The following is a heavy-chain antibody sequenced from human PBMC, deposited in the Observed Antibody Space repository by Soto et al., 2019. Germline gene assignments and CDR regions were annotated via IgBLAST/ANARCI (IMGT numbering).Heavy chain of an antibody. D-gene: IGHD3-22*01. J-gene: IGHJ4*02. CDR3: AKRSDVYYYDSSGTPIDY. CDR1: GFTFSSYA. V-gene: IGHV3-23*01. CDR2: ISAGAVAT. Sequence: GGSLRLSCAASGFTFSSYAMSWVRQAPGKGLEWVSAISAGAVATNYADSVKGRFTISRDNSKNTLYLQMNSLRAEDTAVYYCAKRSDVYYYDSSGTPIDYWGQGTLVTVSS.